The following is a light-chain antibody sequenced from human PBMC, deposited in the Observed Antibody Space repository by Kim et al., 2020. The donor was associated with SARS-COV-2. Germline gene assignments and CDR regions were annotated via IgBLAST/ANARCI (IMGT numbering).Light chain of an antibody. CDR1: SSNIGSNT. J-gene: IGLJ1*01. CDR2: SNN. CDR3: AAWDDSLNGLYV. Sequence: ELTQPPSASGTPGQRVTISCSGSSSNIGSNTVNWYQQLPGTAPKLLIYSNNQRPSGVPDRFSGSKSGTSASLAISGLQSEDEADYYCAAWDDSLNGLYVFGTGTKVTVL. V-gene: IGLV1-44*01.